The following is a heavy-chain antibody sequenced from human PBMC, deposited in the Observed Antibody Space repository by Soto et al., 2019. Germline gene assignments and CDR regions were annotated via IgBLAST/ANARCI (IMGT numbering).Heavy chain of an antibody. J-gene: IGHJ4*02. CDR3: ARTTAMAPFDY. CDR2: IRSNADGGTT. D-gene: IGHD5-18*01. V-gene: IGHV3-15*01. Sequence: EVQLVESGGGLVEPGGSLRLSCAASGFTFNNAWMSWVRQAPGKGLEWVGRIRSNADGGTTNYAAPAKDRFTMSRDDSKNTLYLHMNSLKTEDTAVYYCARTTAMAPFDYWGQGTLVTVSS. CDR1: GFTFNNAW.